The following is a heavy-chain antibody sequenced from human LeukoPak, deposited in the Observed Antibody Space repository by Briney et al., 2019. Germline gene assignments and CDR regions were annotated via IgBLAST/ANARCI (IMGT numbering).Heavy chain of an antibody. V-gene: IGHV1-24*01. D-gene: IGHD3-22*01. CDR1: GYTLTELS. J-gene: IGHJ4*02. Sequence: GASVKVSCKVSGYTLTELSMHWVRQAPGKGLEWMGGFDPEDGETIYAQKFQGRVTMTRDTSISTAYMELSRLRSDDTAVYYCARDYYDSSGYYAIDYWGKGPLVTVSS. CDR2: FDPEDGET. CDR3: ARDYYDSSGYYAIDY.